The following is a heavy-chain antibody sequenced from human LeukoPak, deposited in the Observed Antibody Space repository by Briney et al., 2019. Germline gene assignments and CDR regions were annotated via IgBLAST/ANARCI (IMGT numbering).Heavy chain of an antibody. CDR2: ISGSDAGT. J-gene: IGHJ1*01. CDR3: AKDPYGSGTYYIPAEYIQH. Sequence: GGSLRLSCAASGFTFSSYAMSWVRQAPGKGLEWVSAISGSDAGTYYADSVKGRFTISRDNSRNTLYLQMNSLRAEDTAVYYCAKDPYGSGTYYIPAEYIQHWGQGTLVSVSS. V-gene: IGHV3-23*01. D-gene: IGHD3-10*01. CDR1: GFTFSSYA.